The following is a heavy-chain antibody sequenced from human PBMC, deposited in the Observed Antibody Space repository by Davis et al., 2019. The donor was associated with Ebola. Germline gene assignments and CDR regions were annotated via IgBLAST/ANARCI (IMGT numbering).Heavy chain of an antibody. CDR1: GGSISSGGYH. J-gene: IGHJ6*04. Sequence: SETLSLTCTVSGGSISSGGYHWSWIRQHPGKGLEWIGYIYYSGSTYYNPSLKSRVTISVDTSKNQFSLKLSSVTAADTAVYYCARDHYGYGMDVWGKGTTVTVSS. V-gene: IGHV4-31*03. CDR3: ARDHYGYGMDV. CDR2: IYYSGST.